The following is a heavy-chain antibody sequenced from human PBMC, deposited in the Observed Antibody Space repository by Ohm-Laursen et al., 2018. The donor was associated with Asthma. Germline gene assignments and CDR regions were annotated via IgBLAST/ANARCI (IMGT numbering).Heavy chain of an antibody. D-gene: IGHD4-17*01. CDR1: GDSISSSYW. CDR2: TYPSGST. J-gene: IGHJ4*02. V-gene: IGHV4-4*02. Sequence: SDTLSLTCAVSGDSISSSYWWSWVRQPPGKGLEWIGETYPSGSTNYNPSLKSRVTISVDKSKNQFSLKLSSVTAADTAVYYCARVRDYGIVIDYWGQGTLVTVSS. CDR3: ARVRDYGIVIDY.